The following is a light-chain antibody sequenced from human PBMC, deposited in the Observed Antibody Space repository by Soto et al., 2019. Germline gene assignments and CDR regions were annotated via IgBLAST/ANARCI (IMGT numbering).Light chain of an antibody. Sequence: ELVCPQYPGTLSLSPGSRANPLGRSSQTVSRDYVAWYQHKPGQAPRLLIYAASSRPSGIPDRFGGSGSGTDFTLTISRMEPEDFALYYCQQYGSSPLTFGGGTKVDIK. V-gene: IGKV3-20*01. J-gene: IGKJ4*01. CDR2: AAS. CDR1: QTVSRDY. CDR3: QQYGSSPLT.